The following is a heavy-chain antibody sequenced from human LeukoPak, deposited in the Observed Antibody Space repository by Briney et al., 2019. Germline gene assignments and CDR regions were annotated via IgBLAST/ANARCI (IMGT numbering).Heavy chain of an antibody. CDR3: AKGSAGSGSQYLDY. Sequence: GGSLRLSCAASGFTFDDYAMHWVRQAPGKGLEWVSGISWNSGSIGYADSVKGRFTISRDNAKNSLYLQMNSLRAEDMALYYCAKGSAGSGSQYLDYWGQGTLVTVSS. J-gene: IGHJ4*02. CDR2: ISWNSGSI. CDR1: GFTFDDYA. D-gene: IGHD3-10*01. V-gene: IGHV3-9*03.